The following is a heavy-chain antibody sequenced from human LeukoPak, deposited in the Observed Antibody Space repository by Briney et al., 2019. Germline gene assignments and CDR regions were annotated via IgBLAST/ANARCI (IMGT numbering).Heavy chain of an antibody. CDR1: GFTFSSYA. D-gene: IGHD3-22*01. CDR2: ISGSGGST. V-gene: IGHV3-23*01. CDR3: AKDISPYYYDSSGYGSGAFDI. J-gene: IGHJ3*02. Sequence: GGSLRLSCAASGFTFSSYAMSWVRQAPGKGLEWVSAISGSGGSTYYADSVKGRFTISRDNSKNTLYLQMNSLRAEDMALYYCAKDISPYYYDSSGYGSGAFDIWAKGQWSPSLQ.